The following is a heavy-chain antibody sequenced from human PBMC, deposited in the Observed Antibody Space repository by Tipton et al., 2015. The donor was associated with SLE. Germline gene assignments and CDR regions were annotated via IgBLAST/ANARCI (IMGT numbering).Heavy chain of an antibody. CDR3: AIGTMLLDAFDI. CDR1: GFTFSDYY. J-gene: IGHJ3*02. Sequence: LRLSCAASGFTFSDYYMSWIRQAPGKGLEWIGSIYYSGSTYYNPSLKSRVTISVDTSKNQFSLKLSSVTAADTAVYYCAIGTMLLDAFDIWGQGTMVTVSS. D-gene: IGHD3-16*01. V-gene: IGHV4-38-2*01. CDR2: IYYSGST.